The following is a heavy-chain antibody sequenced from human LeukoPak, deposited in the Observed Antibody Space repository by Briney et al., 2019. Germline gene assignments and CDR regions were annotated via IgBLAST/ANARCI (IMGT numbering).Heavy chain of an antibody. Sequence: GGSLRLPCAASGFSFSSYNMNWVRQAPGKGLEWVSYVSASGTAKFYADSVRGRFTLSRDNTENSLYLQMNSLRAEDTAVYYCARERYYDRGYYFDYWGQGTLVTVSS. CDR1: GFSFSSYN. CDR3: ARERYYDRGYYFDY. CDR2: VSASGTAK. V-gene: IGHV3-48*04. D-gene: IGHD3-22*01. J-gene: IGHJ4*02.